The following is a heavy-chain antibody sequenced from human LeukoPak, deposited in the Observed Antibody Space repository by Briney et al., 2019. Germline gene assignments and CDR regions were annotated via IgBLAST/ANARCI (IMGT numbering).Heavy chain of an antibody. D-gene: IGHD2-15*01. CDR3: AKSDLGHRSRQVGHFDY. CDR2: ISYDGSNK. Sequence: GGSLRLSCAASGFTFSTYGMHWVRQAPDKGLEWVAVISYDGSNKYYTDSVKGRFTISRDNSKNTLYLQMNSLRTEDTAVYYCAKSDLGHRSRQVGHFDYWGQGTLVTVSS. CDR1: GFTFSTYG. J-gene: IGHJ4*02. V-gene: IGHV3-30*18.